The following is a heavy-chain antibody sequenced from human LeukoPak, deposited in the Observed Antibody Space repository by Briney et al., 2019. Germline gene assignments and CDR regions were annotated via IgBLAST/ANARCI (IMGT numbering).Heavy chain of an antibody. CDR3: ARALSTHFDP. Sequence: GGSLRLSCAASGFTFSDYDMSWIRQAPGKGLESVSYISTSSEYIRDADSVKGRFTISRDNAKNSLYLQMNSLGADDTAVYYCARALSTHFDPWGQGTLVTLSS. V-gene: IGHV3-11*05. CDR2: ISTSSEYI. D-gene: IGHD2-2*01. CDR1: GFTFSDYD. J-gene: IGHJ5*02.